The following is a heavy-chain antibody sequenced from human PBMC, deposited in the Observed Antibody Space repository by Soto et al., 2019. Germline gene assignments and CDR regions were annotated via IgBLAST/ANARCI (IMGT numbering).Heavy chain of an antibody. J-gene: IGHJ4*02. D-gene: IGHD6-19*01. CDR2: MYNSGST. Sequence: QVQLQESGPGLVKPSETLSLTCTVSGGSVSSGSYYWSWIRQPPGKGLEWIGYMYNSGSTNYNPSLKSRVFISVDTSKNQFSLKLSSVTAADTAVYYCARVSSGWYYFDYWGQGTLVTVSS. V-gene: IGHV4-61*01. CDR3: ARVSSGWYYFDY. CDR1: GGSVSSGSYY.